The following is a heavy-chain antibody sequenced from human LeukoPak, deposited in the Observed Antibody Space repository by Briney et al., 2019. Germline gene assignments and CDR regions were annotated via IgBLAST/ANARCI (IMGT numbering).Heavy chain of an antibody. CDR3: AREQTYYYDSSGYSYVY. V-gene: IGHV1-2*06. CDR1: GYTFTGYC. Sequence: ASVKVSCKASGYTFTGYCMHWVRQAPGQGLEWMGRINPNSGGTNYAQRFQGRVTMTRDTSISTAYMELSRQRSDDTAVYYCAREQTYYYDSSGYSYVYWGQGTLVTVSS. CDR2: INPNSGGT. D-gene: IGHD3-22*01. J-gene: IGHJ4*02.